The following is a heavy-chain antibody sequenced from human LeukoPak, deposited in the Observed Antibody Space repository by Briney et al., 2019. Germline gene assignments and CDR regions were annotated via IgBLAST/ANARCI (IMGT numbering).Heavy chain of an antibody. Sequence: GGSLRLSCAVSGFAFGSEAMSWVRQSPARGLEWVASISPGGGTTYYADYVRGRFTISRDNAKNSLYLQMNSLRAEDTALYYCAKDRGLGSSGYYYWFDPWGQGTLVTVSS. CDR3: AKDRGLGSSGYYYWFDP. V-gene: IGHV3-23*01. J-gene: IGHJ5*02. D-gene: IGHD3-22*01. CDR2: ISPGGGTT. CDR1: GFAFGSEA.